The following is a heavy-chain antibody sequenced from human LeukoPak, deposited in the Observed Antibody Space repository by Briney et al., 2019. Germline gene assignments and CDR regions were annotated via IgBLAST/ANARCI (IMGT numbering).Heavy chain of an antibody. CDR1: GFSVNGYV. D-gene: IGHD6-19*01. J-gene: IGHJ4*02. CDR2: TGGSDDNT. Sequence: GGSLRLSCEGSGFSVNGYVMSWVRQAPGEGLEWIAVTGGSDDNTHYADSVKGRFTISRDNSENRLFLQMNSLRPDDSALYYCTKDLMTGFSSGWYFAYWGQGTLVTVSS. V-gene: IGHV3-23*01. CDR3: TKDLMTGFSSGWYFAY.